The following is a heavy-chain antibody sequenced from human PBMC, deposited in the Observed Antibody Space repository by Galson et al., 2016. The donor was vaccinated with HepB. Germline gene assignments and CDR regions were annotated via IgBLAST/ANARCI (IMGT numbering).Heavy chain of an antibody. D-gene: IGHD3-10*01. J-gene: IGHJ6*02. CDR3: ARDPGQPEFYYYGMDV. CDR2: ISSDGSNK. V-gene: IGHV3-30-3*01. CDR1: EFMFTNYV. Sequence: SLRLSCAGSEFMFTNYVTSWVRQAPGKGLEWVAVISSDGSNKNYADSVKGRFTISRDNSKNTLDLQMNSLRAEDTAVYYCARDPGQPEFYYYGMDVWGQGTTVTVS.